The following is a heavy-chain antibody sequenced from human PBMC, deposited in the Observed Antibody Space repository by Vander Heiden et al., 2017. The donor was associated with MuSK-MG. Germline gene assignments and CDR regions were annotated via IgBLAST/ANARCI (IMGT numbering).Heavy chain of an antibody. CDR1: GFTFSSYA. CDR3: AKELWYSGSYCPDY. D-gene: IGHD1-26*01. CDR2: ISVSGGST. J-gene: IGHJ4*02. Sequence: EVQLLESGGGLVQPGGSLRLSCAASGFTFSSYAMRWVRQAPGKGLEWVSAISVSGGSTYYADSVKGRFTISRDNSKNTLYLQMNSLRAEDTAVYYCAKELWYSGSYCPDYWGQGTLVTVSS. V-gene: IGHV3-23*01.